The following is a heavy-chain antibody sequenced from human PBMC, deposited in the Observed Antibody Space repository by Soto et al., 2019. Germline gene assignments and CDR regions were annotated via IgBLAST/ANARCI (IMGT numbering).Heavy chain of an antibody. CDR3: ASLGDIAAAPENDAFDI. CDR2: INSDGSST. D-gene: IGHD6-13*01. CDR1: GFTFSSYW. Sequence: GGSLRLSCAASGFTFSSYWMHWVRQAPGKGLVWVSRINSDGSSTSYADSVKGRFTISRDNAKNTLYLQMNSLRAEDTAVYYCASLGDIAAAPENDAFDIWGQGTMVTVSS. V-gene: IGHV3-74*01. J-gene: IGHJ3*02.